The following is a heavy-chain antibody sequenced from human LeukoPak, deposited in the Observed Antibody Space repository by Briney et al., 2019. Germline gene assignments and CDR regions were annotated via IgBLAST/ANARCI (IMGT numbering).Heavy chain of an antibody. D-gene: IGHD3-10*01. Sequence: PSETLSLTCTVSGGSISSYYWSWIRQPPGKGLEWIGYIYYSGSTNYNPSLKSRVTISVDTSKNQFSLKLSSVTAADTAVYYCAREGALNDYYGSGSYYPNWFDPWGQGTLVTVSS. CDR1: GGSISSYY. J-gene: IGHJ5*02. CDR2: IYYSGST. V-gene: IGHV4-59*01. CDR3: AREGALNDYYGSGSYYPNWFDP.